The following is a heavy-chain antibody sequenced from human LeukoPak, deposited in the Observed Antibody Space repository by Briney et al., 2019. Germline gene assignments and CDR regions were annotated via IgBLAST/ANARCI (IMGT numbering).Heavy chain of an antibody. D-gene: IGHD6-13*01. V-gene: IGHV3-23*01. Sequence: GGSLRLSCAASGITFINYSMTWVRQAPGKGLEWVSAITGSGTFTDYADSVKGRFTISRDNSKNTLYLQMGSLRAEDMAVYYCARENSSSWYNWFDPWGQGTLVTVSS. CDR3: ARENSSSWYNWFDP. CDR2: ITGSGTFT. J-gene: IGHJ5*02. CDR1: GITFINYS.